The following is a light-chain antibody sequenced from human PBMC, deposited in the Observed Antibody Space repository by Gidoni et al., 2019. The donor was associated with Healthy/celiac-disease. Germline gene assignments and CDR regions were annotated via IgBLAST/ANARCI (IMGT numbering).Light chain of an antibody. CDR2: GAS. Sequence: SQSVSSSYLAWYQQKPGQAPRLLIYGASSRATGIPDRFSGSGSGTDFTLTISRLEPEDFAVYYCQQYGSSPFTFGPGTKVDIK. CDR3: QQYGSSPFT. J-gene: IGKJ3*01. V-gene: IGKV3-20*01. CDR1: QSVSSSY.